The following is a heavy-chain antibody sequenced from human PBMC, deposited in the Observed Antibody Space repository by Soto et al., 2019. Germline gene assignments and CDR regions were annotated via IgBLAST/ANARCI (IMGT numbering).Heavy chain of an antibody. V-gene: IGHV3-33*08. J-gene: IGHJ6*03. CDR2: IWSDGSNQ. CDR1: GFTFRSYS. D-gene: IGHD3-10*01. CDR3: ARERTFGENNHNYMDV. Sequence: GGSQRLSCAASGFTFRSYSMNWVRQAPGKGLEWVGVIWSDGSNQRYAESVKGRFTISRDNSKNTLYLQMNSLRAEDTAVYYCARERTFGENNHNYMDVWGTGITVTAP.